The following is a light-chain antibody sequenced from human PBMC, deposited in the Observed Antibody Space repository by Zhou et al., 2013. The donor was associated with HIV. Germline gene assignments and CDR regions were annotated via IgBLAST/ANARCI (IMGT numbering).Light chain of an antibody. V-gene: IGKV3-20*01. Sequence: VLTQSPATLSLSPGERATLSCRTSQSLTSDSLAWYRQKPGQPPSLLIYGASIRATGIPQRISGSGSGTDFRLTISRLEPEDFAVYYCQQYGNSPLTFGQGTRLEIK. CDR2: GAS. CDR3: QQYGNSPLT. CDR1: QSLTSDS. J-gene: IGKJ5*01.